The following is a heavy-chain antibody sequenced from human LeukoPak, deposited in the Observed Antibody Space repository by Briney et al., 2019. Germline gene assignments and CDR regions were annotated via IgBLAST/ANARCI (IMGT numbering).Heavy chain of an antibody. J-gene: IGHJ3*02. V-gene: IGHV4-59*08. D-gene: IGHD6-19*01. CDR3: ARPYSSGWYGAFDI. CDR2: IYPSGST. Sequence: SETLSLTCTVSGGSISSYYWSWIRQPPGKGLEWIGCIYPSGSTNYNPSLKSRVTISVDTSKNQFSLKLNSVTAADTAVYYCARPYSSGWYGAFDIWGQGTMVTVSS. CDR1: GGSISSYY.